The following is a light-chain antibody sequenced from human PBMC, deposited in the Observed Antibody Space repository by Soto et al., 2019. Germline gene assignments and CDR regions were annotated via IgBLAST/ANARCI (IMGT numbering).Light chain of an antibody. CDR3: QAWDSTTVV. CDR2: QDS. CDR1: KLGDKY. V-gene: IGLV3-1*01. J-gene: IGLJ2*01. Sequence: YELTQPPSVSVSPGQTASITCSGDKLGDKYACWYQQRPGQSPVLVIYQDSKRPSGIPERFSGSNSGNTATLTISGTQAMDEADYYCQAWDSTTVVFGGGTKLTVL.